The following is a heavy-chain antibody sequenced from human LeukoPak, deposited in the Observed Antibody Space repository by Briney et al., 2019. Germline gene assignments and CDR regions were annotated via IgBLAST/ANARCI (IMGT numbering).Heavy chain of an antibody. D-gene: IGHD6-13*01. CDR3: ARELGPLAAARIPRSHWFDP. J-gene: IGHJ5*02. V-gene: IGHV1-18*01. CDR2: ISAYNGNT. Sequence: ASVKVSCKASGYTFTSYGVSWVRRAPGQGLEWMGWISAYNGNTNYAQKLQGRVTMTTDTSTSTAYMELRSLRSDDTAVYYCARELGPLAAARIPRSHWFDPWGQGTLVTVSS. CDR1: GYTFTSYG.